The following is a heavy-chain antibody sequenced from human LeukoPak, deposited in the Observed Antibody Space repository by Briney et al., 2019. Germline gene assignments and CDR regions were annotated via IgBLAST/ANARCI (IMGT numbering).Heavy chain of an antibody. V-gene: IGHV4-34*01. Sequence: ASETLSLTCAVYGGSFSGYYWSWIRQPPGKGLEWIGEINHSGSTNYNPSLKSRVTISVDTSKNQFSLKLSSVTAADTAVYYCARVDTAMAMYYFDYWGQGTLVTVSS. CDR1: GGSFSGYY. J-gene: IGHJ4*02. CDR3: ARVDTAMAMYYFDY. D-gene: IGHD5-18*01. CDR2: INHSGST.